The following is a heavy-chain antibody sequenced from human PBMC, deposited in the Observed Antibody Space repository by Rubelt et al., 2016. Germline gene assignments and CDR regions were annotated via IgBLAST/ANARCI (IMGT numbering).Heavy chain of an antibody. Sequence: VQLQESGPGLVKPSETLSLTCTVSSGSISSSSYYWSWIRQPPGKGPEWIGYIHYSGSTNYNPSLKSRVTILVDTSKNQFSLKLSSVTAADTAVYYCARRGVSGYVDSWGQGTLVTVSS. CDR1: SGSISSSSYY. J-gene: IGHJ4*02. D-gene: IGHD3-10*01. CDR2: IHYSGST. V-gene: IGHV4-61*01. CDR3: ARRGVSGYVDS.